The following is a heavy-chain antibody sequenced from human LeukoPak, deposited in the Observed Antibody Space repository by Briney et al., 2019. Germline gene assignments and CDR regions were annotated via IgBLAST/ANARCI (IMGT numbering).Heavy chain of an antibody. J-gene: IGHJ4*02. V-gene: IGHV3-23*01. CDR2: IDYDGGSG. CDR3: ARDLYDTGNY. D-gene: IGHD3-22*01. Sequence: GGPLRLSCTVSGFTLSSYGMSWIRQAPGKGLEWVSSIDYDGGSGHYADSVKGRFTISRDNSKNTLYLQMNSLRAEDTAVYYCARDLYDTGNYWGQGTLVTVSS. CDR1: GFTLSSYG.